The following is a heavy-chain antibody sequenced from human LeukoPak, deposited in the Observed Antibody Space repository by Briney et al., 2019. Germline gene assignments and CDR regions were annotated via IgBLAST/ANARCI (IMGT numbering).Heavy chain of an antibody. J-gene: IGHJ6*02. CDR2: IDFDGSDT. Sequence: QPGGSLRLSCGVSGFTFNSYWIHWVRQTPGKGLEWVSSIDFDGSDTRYADSVTGRFTISRDNAKNSLYLQMNSLRAEDTAVYYCAKAGGTTVTTADYYYGMDVWGQGTTVTVSS. D-gene: IGHD4-17*01. V-gene: IGHV3-74*01. CDR1: GFTFNSYW. CDR3: AKAGGTTVTTADYYYGMDV.